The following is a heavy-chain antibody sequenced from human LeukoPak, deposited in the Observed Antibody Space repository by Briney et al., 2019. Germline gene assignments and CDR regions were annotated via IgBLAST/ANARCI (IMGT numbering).Heavy chain of an antibody. V-gene: IGHV3-23*01. J-gene: IGHJ4*02. D-gene: IGHD5-12*01. Sequence: GGSLRPSCAASGFTFSSYAMSWVRQAPGKGLEWVSAISGSGGSTYYADPVKGRFTISRDNSKNTLYLQMNSLRAEDTAVYYCAKDSLYSYGGFHYFDYWGQGTLVTVSS. CDR3: AKDSLYSYGGFHYFDY. CDR1: GFTFSSYA. CDR2: ISGSGGST.